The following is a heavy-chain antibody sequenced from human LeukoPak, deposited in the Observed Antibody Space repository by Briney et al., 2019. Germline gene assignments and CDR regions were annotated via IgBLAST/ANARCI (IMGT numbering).Heavy chain of an antibody. V-gene: IGHV3-7*01. D-gene: IGHD3-10*01. CDR2: IKQDGSEK. J-gene: IGHJ6*02. CDR1: GFTFSSYW. CDR3: ARELGGMVRGVIITRNYGMDV. Sequence: GGSLRLSCAASGFTFSSYWMSWVRQAPGKGLEWVANIKQDGSEKYYVDSVKGRFTISRDNAKNSLYLQMNSLRAEDTAVYYCARELGGMVRGVIITRNYGMDVWGQGTTVTVSS.